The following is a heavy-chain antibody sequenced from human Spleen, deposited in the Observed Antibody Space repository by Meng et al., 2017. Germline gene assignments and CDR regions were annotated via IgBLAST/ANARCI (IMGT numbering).Heavy chain of an antibody. V-gene: IGHV3-30*04. J-gene: IGHJ6*02. CDR3: ARGFDSSIWYSGNYYGMDV. Sequence: GESLKISCAASGFTFSSYAMHWVRQAPGKGLEWVAVISYDGSNKYYADSVKGRFTIARDNSKNTLYLQMNSLRAEDTAVYYCARGFDSSIWYSGNYYGMDVWGQGTTVTGSS. CDR2: ISYDGSNK. D-gene: IGHD6-13*01. CDR1: GFTFSSYA.